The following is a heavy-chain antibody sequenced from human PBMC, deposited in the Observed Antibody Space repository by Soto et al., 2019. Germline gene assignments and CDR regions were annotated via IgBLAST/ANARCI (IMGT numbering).Heavy chain of an antibody. J-gene: IGHJ6*02. CDR1: GGSFSGYY. CDR3: ARGKDYCSSTSCKIRRYYYYGMDV. Sequence: SETLSLTCAVYGGSFSGYYWSWIRQPPGKXLEWIGEINHSGSTNYNPSLKSRVTISVDTSKNQFSLKLSSVTAADTAVYYCARGKDYCSSTSCKIRRYYYYGMDVWGQGTTVTVSS. CDR2: INHSGST. D-gene: IGHD2-2*01. V-gene: IGHV4-34*01.